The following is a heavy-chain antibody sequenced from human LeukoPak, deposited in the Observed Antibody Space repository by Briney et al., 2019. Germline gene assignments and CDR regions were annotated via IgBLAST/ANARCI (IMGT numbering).Heavy chain of an antibody. J-gene: IGHJ4*02. CDR3: ARHVVVTAPPGY. V-gene: IGHV5-51*01. CDR1: GYSFTSYW. Sequence: GESLKISCKGSGYSFTSYWIGWVRQMPGKGLGGMGIIYPGDSDTRYSPSFQGQVPISADQSISTAYLQWSSLKASDTAMYYCARHVVVTAPPGYWGQGTLVTVSS. D-gene: IGHD2-21*02. CDR2: IYPGDSDT.